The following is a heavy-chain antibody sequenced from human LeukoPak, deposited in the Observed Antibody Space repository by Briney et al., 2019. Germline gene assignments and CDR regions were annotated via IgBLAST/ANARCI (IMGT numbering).Heavy chain of an antibody. CDR3: VRESSVWSGQGIGRPLDV. J-gene: IGHJ6*04. CDR1: GFSVNVDY. V-gene: IGHV3-53*01. CDR2: IYGDGKT. D-gene: IGHD3-3*01. Sequence: GGSLRLSCVVSGFSVNVDYISWVRQAPGKGLEWVSAIYGDGKTYYAGSVKGRFTISRDNTKNTVYLQMDSLRAEDTAVYYCVRESSVWSGQGIGRPLDVWGKGTTVTVSS.